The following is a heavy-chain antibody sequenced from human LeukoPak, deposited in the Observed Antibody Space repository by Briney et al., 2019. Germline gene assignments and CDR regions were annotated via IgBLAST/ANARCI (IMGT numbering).Heavy chain of an antibody. J-gene: IGHJ4*02. CDR2: IYSGGST. Sequence: GGSLRLSCAASGFTVRSNYMSWVRQAPGEGREGVSVIYSGGSTYYADSVKGRFTISRDNSKNTLYLQMNSLRAEDTAVYYCARDDWELPDYWGQGTLVTVSS. CDR1: GFTVRSNY. D-gene: IGHD1-26*01. V-gene: IGHV3-66*01. CDR3: ARDDWELPDY.